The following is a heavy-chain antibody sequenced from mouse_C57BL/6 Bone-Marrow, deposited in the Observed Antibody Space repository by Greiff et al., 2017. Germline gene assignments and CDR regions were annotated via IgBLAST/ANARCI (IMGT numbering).Heavy chain of an antibody. CDR2: IRAGGSYT. J-gene: IGHJ2*01. V-gene: IGHV5-4*01. CDR3: ARDAYYYGSPYYFDY. Sequence: EVKLEESGGGLVKPGGSLKLSCAASGFTFSSYAMSWVRQTPEKRLEWVATIRAGGSYTYYPDNVKGRFTISRDNAKNNQYLQMSHLKSEDTAMYYCARDAYYYGSPYYFDYWGQGTTLTVSS. D-gene: IGHD1-1*01. CDR1: GFTFSSYA.